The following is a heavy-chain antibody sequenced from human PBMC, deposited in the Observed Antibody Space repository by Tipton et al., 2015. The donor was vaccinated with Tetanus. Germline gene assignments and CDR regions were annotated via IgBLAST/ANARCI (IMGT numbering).Heavy chain of an antibody. J-gene: IGHJ5*01. CDR3: ARGSGSRWFAY. CDR2: ISKSSSPI. V-gene: IGHV3-48*02. D-gene: IGHD3-10*01. CDR1: GSSFSTEN. Sequence: SLRLSCVDSGSSFSTENMNWVRQAPGKGLEWLAYISKSSSPIFYAASVKGRLTISRDNAKNSLYLQMNSLRDEDTAVYYCARGSGSRWFAYWGQGTLVTVSS.